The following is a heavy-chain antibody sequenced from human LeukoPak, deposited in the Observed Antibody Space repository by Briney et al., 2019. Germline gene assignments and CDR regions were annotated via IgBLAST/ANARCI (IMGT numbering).Heavy chain of an antibody. CDR1: GGSISSGGYY. J-gene: IGHJ5*02. CDR3: ARRAVLLWFGEFSSWFDP. D-gene: IGHD3-10*01. V-gene: IGHV4-31*03. CDR2: IYYSGST. Sequence: PSETLSLTCTVSGGSISSGGYYWSWIRQHPGKGLEWIGYIYYSGSTYYNPSLKSRVTISVDTSKNQFSLKLSSVTAADTAVYYCARRAVLLWFGEFSSWFDPWGQGTLVTVSS.